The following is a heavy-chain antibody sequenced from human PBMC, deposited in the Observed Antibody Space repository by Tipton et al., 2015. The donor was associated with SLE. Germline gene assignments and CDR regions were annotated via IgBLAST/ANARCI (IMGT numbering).Heavy chain of an antibody. D-gene: IGHD6-6*01. Sequence: SLRLSCAASGFTFSSYAMHWVRQAPGKGLEYVSAISSNGGSTYYADSVKGRFTISRDNSKNTLYLQMGSLRAEDMAVYYCAGGTAARYFDYWGQGTLVTVSS. J-gene: IGHJ4*02. CDR1: GFTFSSYA. CDR2: ISSNGGST. V-gene: IGHV3-64*02. CDR3: AGGTAARYFDY.